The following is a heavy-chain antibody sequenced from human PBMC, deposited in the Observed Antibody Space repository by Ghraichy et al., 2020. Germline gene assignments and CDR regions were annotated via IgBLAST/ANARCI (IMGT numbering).Heavy chain of an antibody. CDR2: ISSNSYYI. CDR1: GFTFSTYS. D-gene: IGHD1-26*01. J-gene: IGHJ4*02. CDR3: ARDFVSGSYPSRGY. V-gene: IGHV3-21*01. Sequence: GGSLRLSCVGSGFTFSTYSMNWARQAPGKGLEWVSSISSNSYYIYYADSVKGRFTISRDNAKNSLFLQMNSLTAEDTAVYYCARDFVSGSYPSRGYWGQGTLVTVSS.